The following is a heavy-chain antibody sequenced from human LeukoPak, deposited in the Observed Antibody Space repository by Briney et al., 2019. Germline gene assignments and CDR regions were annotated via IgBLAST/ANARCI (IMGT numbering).Heavy chain of an antibody. D-gene: IGHD2/OR15-2a*01. J-gene: IGHJ6*01. CDR3: GAWAFYHSLVV. Sequence: GGSLRLPCAASGFTLGPYAMHWARQRPGKGLEWVAHINADGGRTFYADSVEGRFTISRDNSKDSLYLQMNSLTTDDTALYYCGAWAFYHSLVVWGQGATVAVSS. CDR1: GFTLGPYA. CDR2: INADGGRT. V-gene: IGHV3-43*02.